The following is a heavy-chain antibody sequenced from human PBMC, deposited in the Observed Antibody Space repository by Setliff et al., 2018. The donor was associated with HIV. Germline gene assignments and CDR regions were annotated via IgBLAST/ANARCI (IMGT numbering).Heavy chain of an antibody. J-gene: IGHJ3*01. Sequence: LSLTCTVSGGPISNYYWTWVRQSPGKGLEWIGCISYIYHNVNTNYNPALKSRVTISVDTSKNQFSLRLTSVTAADTAVYYCARAFSSGGDDAFDVWGQGTMVTVSS. CDR1: GGPISNYY. V-gene: IGHV4-59*13. CDR3: ARAFSSGGDDAFDV. CDR2: ISYIYHNVNT. D-gene: IGHD3-10*01.